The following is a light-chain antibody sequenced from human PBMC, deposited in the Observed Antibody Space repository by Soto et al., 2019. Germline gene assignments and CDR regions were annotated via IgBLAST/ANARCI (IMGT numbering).Light chain of an antibody. CDR1: SSDVGGYND. V-gene: IGLV2-14*01. CDR3: SSYTSSSTLEV. Sequence: QSALTQPASVSWSPGQSITISCTGTSSDVGGYNDVSWYQQHPGKAPKLMIYDVSNRPSGVSNRFSGSKSGNTASLTISGLQAEDEADYYCSSYTSSSTLEVFGGGTQLTVL. CDR2: DVS. J-gene: IGLJ3*02.